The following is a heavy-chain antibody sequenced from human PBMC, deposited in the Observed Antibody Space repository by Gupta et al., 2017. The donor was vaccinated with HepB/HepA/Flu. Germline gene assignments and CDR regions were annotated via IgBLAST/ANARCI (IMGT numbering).Heavy chain of an antibody. D-gene: IGHD3-10*01. Sequence: EVQLVESGGGLVQPGGSLRLSCAASGFTFSSYWMHCVRQAPGKGLVWVSRINSDGSNTSSADSVKGRFTISRDNAKNTLYLQMNSLRAEDTAVYHCARGYDGSGRAHWGQGTLVTVSS. J-gene: IGHJ4*02. CDR1: GFTFSSYW. V-gene: IGHV3-74*01. CDR2: INSDGSNT. CDR3: ARGYDGSGRAH.